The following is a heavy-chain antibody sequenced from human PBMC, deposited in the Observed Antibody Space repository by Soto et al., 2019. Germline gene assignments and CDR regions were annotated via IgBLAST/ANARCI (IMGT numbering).Heavy chain of an antibody. CDR3: AQLTGGYSFGFFAY. CDR2: LSGTGSTT. D-gene: IGHD5-18*01. V-gene: IGHV3-23*01. J-gene: IGHJ4*02. Sequence: GGSLRLSCAASGFTFGIYAMSWVRQTPGKGLEWVSALSGTGSTTYYADSVRGRFTISRDNSKNTLYLQMNSLRVEDTAVYHCAQLTGGYSFGFFAYWGQGSLVTVSS. CDR1: GFTFGIYA.